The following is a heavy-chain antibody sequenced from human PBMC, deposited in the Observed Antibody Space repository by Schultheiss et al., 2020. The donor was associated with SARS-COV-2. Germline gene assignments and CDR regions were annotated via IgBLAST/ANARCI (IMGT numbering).Heavy chain of an antibody. D-gene: IGHD2-21*02. CDR3: ARVSPGPYCGGDCYWYYFDY. Sequence: SETLSLTCTVSGGSISSYYWSWIRQPPGKGLEWIGEINHSGSTNYNPSLKSRVTISVDTSKNQFSLKLSSVTAADTAVYYCARVSPGPYCGGDCYWYYFDYWGQGTLVTVSS. CDR1: GGSISSYY. CDR2: INHSGST. V-gene: IGHV4-34*01. J-gene: IGHJ4*02.